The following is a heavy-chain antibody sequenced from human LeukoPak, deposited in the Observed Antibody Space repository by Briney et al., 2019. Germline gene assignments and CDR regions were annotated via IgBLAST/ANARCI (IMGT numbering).Heavy chain of an antibody. V-gene: IGHV3-23*01. Sequence: GGSLRLSCAASGFTFSSYAMHWVRQAPGKGLEWVAGISDSGGRTNYADSVKGRFTISRDNSKNTLYLQMNSLRAEDTAVYYCAKDMDVSIYGYNFDYWGQGTLVTVSS. CDR1: GFTFSSYA. CDR3: AKDMDVSIYGYNFDY. J-gene: IGHJ4*02. CDR2: ISDSGGRT. D-gene: IGHD5-24*01.